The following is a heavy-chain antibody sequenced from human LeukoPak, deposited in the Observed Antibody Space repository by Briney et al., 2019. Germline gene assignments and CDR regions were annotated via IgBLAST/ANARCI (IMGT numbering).Heavy chain of an antibody. CDR2: IYYSGST. J-gene: IGHJ5*02. D-gene: IGHD6-13*01. CDR1: GGSISSYY. V-gene: IGHV4-59*08. CDR3: ARLPYSSSPNWFDP. Sequence: SETLSLTCTVSGGSISSYYWGWIRQPPGKGLEWIGYIYYSGSTNYNPSLKSRVTISVDTSKNQFSLKLSSVTAADTAVYYCARLPYSSSPNWFDPWGQGTLVTVSS.